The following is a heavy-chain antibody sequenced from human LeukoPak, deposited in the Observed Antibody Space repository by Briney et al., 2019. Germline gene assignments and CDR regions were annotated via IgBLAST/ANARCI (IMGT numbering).Heavy chain of an antibody. CDR2: ISSSSSYI. V-gene: IGHV3-21*01. Sequence: PGGSLRLSCAASGFTFNSYSMNWVRQAPGKGLEWVSSISSSSSYIYYADSVKGRFTISRDNAKNSLYLQMNSLRAEDTAVYYCARDGGITMVRVYGMDVWGKGTTVTVSS. J-gene: IGHJ6*04. CDR3: ARDGGITMVRVYGMDV. CDR1: GFTFNSYS. D-gene: IGHD3-10*01.